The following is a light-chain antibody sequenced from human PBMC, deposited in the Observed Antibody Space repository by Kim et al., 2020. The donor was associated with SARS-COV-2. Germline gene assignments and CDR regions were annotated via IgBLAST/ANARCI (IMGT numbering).Light chain of an antibody. CDR2: DVS. V-gene: IGLV2-14*03. CDR1: SSDVGGYSY. Sequence: HSITISCTGTSSDVGGYSYVSWYQQHPGKAPKLMIYDVSTRPSGVSNRFSGSKSGNTASLTISGLQAEDEADYYCSSYTSSSTLYVFGTGTKVTVL. CDR3: SSYTSSSTLYV. J-gene: IGLJ1*01.